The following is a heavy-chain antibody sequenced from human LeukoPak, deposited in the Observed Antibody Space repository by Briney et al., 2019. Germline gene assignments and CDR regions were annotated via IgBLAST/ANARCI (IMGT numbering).Heavy chain of an antibody. CDR2: ISSSGSAI. V-gene: IGHV3-48*03. CDR3: ARAIPSKDVDY. D-gene: IGHD2-15*01. J-gene: IGHJ4*02. Sequence: GGSLRLSCAASGFTFRLYEMNWVRQAPGKGLEWISYISSSGSAIYYADSVKGRFTISRDNAKNSLYLQMNSLRAEDTAVYYCARAIPSKDVDYWGQGTLATVSS. CDR1: GFTFRLYE.